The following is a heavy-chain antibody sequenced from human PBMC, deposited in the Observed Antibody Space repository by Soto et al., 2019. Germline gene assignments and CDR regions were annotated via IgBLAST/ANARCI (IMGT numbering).Heavy chain of an antibody. CDR2: LSGSGDNI. CDR1: GFPFSNSA. CDR3: AKAGYCSGGTCQVAFDI. J-gene: IGHJ3*02. D-gene: IGHD2-15*01. V-gene: IGHV3-23*01. Sequence: VQLLESGGGLVQPGGSLRLSCVGSGFPFSNSAMSWVRQAPEKGLEWVSSLSGSGDNIFYADSVKGRFTISRDNFRNTLYLQMNSLRAEDTAVYYCAKAGYCSGGTCQVAFDIWGQGTVVTVSS.